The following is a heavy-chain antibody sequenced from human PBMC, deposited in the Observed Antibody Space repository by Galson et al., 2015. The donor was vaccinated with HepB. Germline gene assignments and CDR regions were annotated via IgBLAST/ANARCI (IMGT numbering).Heavy chain of an antibody. CDR2: ISASGGST. CDR3: ARVTTLYDSSGYNWFDP. Sequence: SLRLSCAASGFTFSSYAMSWVRQAPGKGLEWVSVISASGGSTYYADSVKGRFTISRDNSKNTLFLQMNSLRAEDTAVYYCARVTTLYDSSGYNWFDPWGQGTLVTVSS. D-gene: IGHD3-22*01. J-gene: IGHJ5*02. CDR1: GFTFSSYA. V-gene: IGHV3-23*01.